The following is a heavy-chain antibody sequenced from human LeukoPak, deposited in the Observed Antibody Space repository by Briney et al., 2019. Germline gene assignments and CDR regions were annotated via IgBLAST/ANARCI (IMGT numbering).Heavy chain of an antibody. CDR3: ASPAASGSSLFDY. Sequence: GRSLRLSCAASGFTFSSYGMHWVRQAPGKGLGWVAVIWYGGSNKYYADSAKGRFTISRDNSKNTLYLQMNSLRAEDTAVYYCASPAASGSSLFDYWGQGTLVTVSS. CDR2: IWYGGSNK. V-gene: IGHV3-33*08. J-gene: IGHJ4*02. D-gene: IGHD1-26*01. CDR1: GFTFSSYG.